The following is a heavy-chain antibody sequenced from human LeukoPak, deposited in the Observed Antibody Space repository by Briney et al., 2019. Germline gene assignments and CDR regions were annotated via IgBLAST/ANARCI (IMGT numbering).Heavy chain of an antibody. J-gene: IGHJ2*01. V-gene: IGHV3-74*01. CDR1: EFTFSNYW. D-gene: IGHD2-21*02. Sequence: GGSLRLSCAASEFTFSNYWMHWVRQAPGKGLVWVLRIDRGGSYTAYADSVEGRFTISRDNTKNTLYLQMNYLRAEDTAVYYCVRVNCGGDCNSRDWYFDLWGRGTLVSVSS. CDR3: VRVNCGGDCNSRDWYFDL. CDR2: IDRGGSYT.